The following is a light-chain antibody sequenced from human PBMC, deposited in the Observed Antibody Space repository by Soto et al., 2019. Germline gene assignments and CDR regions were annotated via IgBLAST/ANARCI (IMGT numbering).Light chain of an antibody. CDR2: AAS. V-gene: IGKV3-20*01. CDR1: QSISSSY. J-gene: IGKJ2*01. Sequence: EIVLTQSPGTLSLSPGERATLSCRASQSISSSYLAWYQQKPGQAHRLLIYAASSRATGIPDRFSGSGSGTDFTLTSSRLEPEDFAVYYCQQYGSSSYTFGQGTQLEIK. CDR3: QQYGSSSYT.